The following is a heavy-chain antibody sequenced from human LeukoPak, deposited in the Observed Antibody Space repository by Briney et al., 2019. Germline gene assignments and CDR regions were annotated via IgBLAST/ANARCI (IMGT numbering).Heavy chain of an antibody. CDR3: AGYIN. V-gene: IGHV3-30*03. J-gene: IGHJ4*02. Sequence: PGRSLRLSCAASGFTFSSYGMHWVRQVPGKGLEWVAVISYDGSNKYYADSVKGRFTISRDNSKNTLYLQMNSLRAEDTAVYYCAGYINWGQGTLVTVSS. D-gene: IGHD3-16*02. CDR1: GFTFSSYG. CDR2: ISYDGSNK.